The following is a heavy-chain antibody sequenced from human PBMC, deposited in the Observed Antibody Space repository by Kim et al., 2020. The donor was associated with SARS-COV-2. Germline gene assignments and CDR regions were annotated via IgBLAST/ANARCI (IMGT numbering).Heavy chain of an antibody. D-gene: IGHD4-17*01. V-gene: IGHV3-30*04. J-gene: IGHJ5*02. CDR3: ARGLRSGLRPGYNWFDP. CDR1: GFTFSSYA. Sequence: GGSLRLSCAASGFTFSSYAMHWVRQAPGKGLEWVAVISYDGSNKYYADSVKGRFTISRDKSKNTLYLQMNSLRAEDTAVYYCARGLRSGLRPGYNWFDPWGQGTLVTVSS. CDR2: ISYDGSNK.